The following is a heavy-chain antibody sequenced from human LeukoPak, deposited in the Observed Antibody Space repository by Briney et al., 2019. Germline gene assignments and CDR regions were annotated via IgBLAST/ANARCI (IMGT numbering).Heavy chain of an antibody. CDR3: ASLIVGGTTVRDY. Sequence: PGGSLRLSCEVSGFAVSGISMAWVRQAPGKGLEWVSVIDRGRNTHYADFVKGRLTISRDNIKNTLFLQMDSLRAEDTAVYYCASLIVGGTTVRDYWGQGTLVSVSS. CDR2: IDRGRNT. D-gene: IGHD4-17*01. J-gene: IGHJ4*02. V-gene: IGHV3-53*01. CDR1: GFAVSGIS.